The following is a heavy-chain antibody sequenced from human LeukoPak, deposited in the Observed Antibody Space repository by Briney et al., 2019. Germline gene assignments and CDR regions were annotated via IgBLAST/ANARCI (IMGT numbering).Heavy chain of an antibody. CDR1: GGSISSYY. CDR2: IYYSGST. D-gene: IGHD1-26*01. Sequence: PSETLSLTCTVSGGSISSYYWSWIRQPPGKGLEWIGYIYYSGSTNYNPSLKSRVTISVDTSKNQFSLKLSSVTAADTAVYYCARESGGSYIRSDAFDIWGQGTIVTVSS. J-gene: IGHJ3*02. V-gene: IGHV4-59*01. CDR3: ARESGGSYIRSDAFDI.